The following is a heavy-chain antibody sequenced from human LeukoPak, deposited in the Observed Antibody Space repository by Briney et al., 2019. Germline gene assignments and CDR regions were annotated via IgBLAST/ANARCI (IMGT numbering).Heavy chain of an antibody. Sequence: GGSLRLSCAASGFTVSSNYMSWVRQAPGKGLEWVSVIYSGGSTYYADSVKGRFTISSDNSKNTLYLQMNSLRAEDTAVYYCARGGQSTYGNFDYWGQGTLVTVSS. D-gene: IGHD4-17*01. J-gene: IGHJ4*02. CDR3: ARGGQSTYGNFDY. V-gene: IGHV3-53*01. CDR2: IYSGGST. CDR1: GFTVSSNY.